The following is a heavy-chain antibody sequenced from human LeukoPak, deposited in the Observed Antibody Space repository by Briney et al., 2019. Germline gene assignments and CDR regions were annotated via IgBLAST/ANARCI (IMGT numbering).Heavy chain of an antibody. CDR1: GFTFSSYA. V-gene: IGHV3-23*01. CDR2: TSGSGGST. D-gene: IGHD3-3*01. CDR3: ARDLSSGHPGGFDY. J-gene: IGHJ4*02. Sequence: PGGSLRLSCAASGFTFSSYAMSWVRQAPGKGLEWVSATSGSGGSTYYADSVKGRFTISRDNSKNTLYLQMNSLRAEDTAVYFCARDLSSGHPGGFDYWGQGNLVTVSS.